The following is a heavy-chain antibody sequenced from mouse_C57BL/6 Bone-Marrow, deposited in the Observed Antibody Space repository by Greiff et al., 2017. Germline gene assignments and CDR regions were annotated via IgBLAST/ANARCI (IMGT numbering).Heavy chain of an antibody. CDR1: GFNIKDDY. V-gene: IGHV14-4*01. Sequence: EVQLQQSGAELVRPGASVKLSCTASGFNIKDDYIHWVKQRPEQGLEWIGWIDPEIGDTDYASKFQGKATITSDTSSNTAYLQLSSLTSEDTAVYYCSSFDGNYFDFWVQGTPLSVAS. D-gene: IGHD2-3*01. CDR2: IDPEIGDT. J-gene: IGHJ2*01. CDR3: SSFDGNYFDF.